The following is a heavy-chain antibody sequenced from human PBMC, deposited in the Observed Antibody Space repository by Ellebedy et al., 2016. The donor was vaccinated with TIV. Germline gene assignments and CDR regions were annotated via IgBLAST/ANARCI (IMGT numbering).Heavy chain of an antibody. D-gene: IGHD6-19*01. J-gene: IGHJ3*02. Sequence: PGGSLRLSCAASGFTFSSYSMNWVRQAPGKGLEWVSSISSSSSYIYYADSVKGRFTISRDNAKNSLYLQMNSLRAEDTAVYYCARGIVIAVAGSNDAFDIWGQGTMVTVSS. V-gene: IGHV3-21*01. CDR2: ISSSSSYI. CDR3: ARGIVIAVAGSNDAFDI. CDR1: GFTFSSYS.